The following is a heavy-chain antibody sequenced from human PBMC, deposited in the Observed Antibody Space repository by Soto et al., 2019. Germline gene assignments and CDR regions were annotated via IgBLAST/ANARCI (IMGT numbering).Heavy chain of an antibody. Sequence: ASVKVSCKASGYTFTSYDINWVRQATGQGLEWMGWVNPNSGNTGYAQKFQGRVTMTRNTSISTAYMELSSLRSEDTAVYYCARYCSSTSCYVNDAFDIWGQGTMVTVSS. CDR3: ARYCSSTSCYVNDAFDI. D-gene: IGHD2-2*01. CDR2: VNPNSGNT. CDR1: GYTFTSYD. V-gene: IGHV1-8*01. J-gene: IGHJ3*02.